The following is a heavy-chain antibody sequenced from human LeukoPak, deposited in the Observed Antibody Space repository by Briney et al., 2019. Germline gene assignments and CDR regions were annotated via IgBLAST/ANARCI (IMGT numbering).Heavy chain of an antibody. CDR1: GGSISSYY. V-gene: IGHV4-59*08. Sequence: TSETLSLTCTASGGSISSYYWSWIRQPPGKGLEWIGYIYYSGSTNYNPSLKSRVTISVDTSKNQFSLKLSSVTAADTAVYYCARGGYYGMDVWGQGTTVTVSS. CDR3: ARGGYYGMDV. J-gene: IGHJ6*02. CDR2: IYYSGST.